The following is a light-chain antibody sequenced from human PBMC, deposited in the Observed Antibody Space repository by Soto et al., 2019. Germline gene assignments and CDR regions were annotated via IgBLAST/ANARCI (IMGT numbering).Light chain of an antibody. CDR3: CSYASSSSYV. CDR1: TSDVGGYNL. Sequence: QSVLTQPASVSGSPGQSITISCSVTTSDVGGYNLVSWYQQHTAKAPKLLIYEGTQRPSGVSSRFSGSKSGNTASPTISGLQAEDEADYYCCSYASSSSYVFGTGTKVTVL. CDR2: EGT. J-gene: IGLJ1*01. V-gene: IGLV2-23*01.